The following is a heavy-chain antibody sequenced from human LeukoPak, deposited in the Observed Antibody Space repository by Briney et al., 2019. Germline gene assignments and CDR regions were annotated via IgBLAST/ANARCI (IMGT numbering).Heavy chain of an antibody. D-gene: IGHD6-13*01. J-gene: IGHJ4*02. CDR1: GGSISSYY. V-gene: IGHV4-59*01. CDR3: ARAPYSSSPFDY. CDR2: IYYSGST. Sequence: SETLSLTCTVSGGSISSYYWSWIRQPPGKGLEWIGYIYYSGSTNYNPSLKSRVTISVDTSKNQFSLKLSSVTAADTAVYYCARAPYSSSPFDYWGQGTLVTVSS.